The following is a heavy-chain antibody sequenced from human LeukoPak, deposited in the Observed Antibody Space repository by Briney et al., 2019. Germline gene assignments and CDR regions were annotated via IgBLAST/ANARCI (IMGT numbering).Heavy chain of an antibody. CDR2: IKQDGSEK. D-gene: IGHD3-10*01. J-gene: IGHJ6*02. CDR1: GFTFSSYW. Sequence: GGSLRLSCAASGFTFSSYWMSWVRQAPGKGLEWVANIKQDGSEKYYVDSVKGRFTISRDNAKNSLYLQMNSLRAEDTAVYYCAREQYGSSPGMDAWGQGTTVTVSS. V-gene: IGHV3-7*01. CDR3: AREQYGSSPGMDA.